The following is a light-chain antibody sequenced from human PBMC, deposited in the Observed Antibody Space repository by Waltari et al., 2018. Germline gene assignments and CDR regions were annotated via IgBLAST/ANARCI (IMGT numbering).Light chain of an antibody. CDR1: SSDVGGFNY. CDR3: SSYTSSSTLYVV. CDR2: EVS. J-gene: IGLJ2*01. V-gene: IGLV2-14*01. Sequence: QSALTQPASVSGSPGQSITISCTGNSSDVGGFNYVSWYQQHPGKAPKLMIYEVSNRPSGVSNRFSGSKSGNTASLTISGLQAEDEADYYCSSYTSSSTLYVVFGGGTKLTVL.